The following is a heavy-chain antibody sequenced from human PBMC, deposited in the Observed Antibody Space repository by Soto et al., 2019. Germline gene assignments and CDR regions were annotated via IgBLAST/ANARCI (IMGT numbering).Heavy chain of an antibody. Sequence: QVQLQESGPGLVKPSETLSLTCTVSGGSISSYYWSWIRQPPGKGLEWIGYIYYSGSTNYNPSLKSRVTISVDTSKNQFSLNLSSVTAADTAVYYCAREREHLVARYYYGMDVWGQGTTVTVSS. V-gene: IGHV4-59*01. D-gene: IGHD5-12*01. J-gene: IGHJ6*02. CDR2: IYYSGST. CDR3: AREREHLVARYYYGMDV. CDR1: GGSISSYY.